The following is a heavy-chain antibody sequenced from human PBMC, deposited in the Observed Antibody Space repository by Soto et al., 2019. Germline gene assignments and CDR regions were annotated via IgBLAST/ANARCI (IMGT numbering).Heavy chain of an antibody. V-gene: IGHV4-30-4*01. J-gene: IGHJ4*02. CDR3: ARRSMLRVNFFGY. CDR1: GGSISSNDYY. CDR2: IHYRGYT. D-gene: IGHD2-8*01. Sequence: SETLSLTCTVSGGSISSNDYYWSWIRQPPEKGLEWIGYIHYRGYTYYNPSLKSRVSILVDTSKKQFSLTLSSVTAADTAVYYCARRSMLRVNFFGYWGRGTLVTVSS.